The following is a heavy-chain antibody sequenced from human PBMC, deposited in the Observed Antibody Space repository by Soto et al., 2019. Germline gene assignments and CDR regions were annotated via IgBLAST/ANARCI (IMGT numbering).Heavy chain of an antibody. CDR2: ISYDGSNK. J-gene: IGHJ4*02. V-gene: IGHV3-30*18. CDR3: AKLSYYYSSGYSEVDY. D-gene: IGHD3-22*01. Sequence: GGSLRLSCAASGFTFSSYGMHWVRQAPGKGLEWVAVISYDGSNKYYADSVKGRFTISRDNSKNTLYLQMNSLRAEDTAVYYCAKLSYYYSSGYSEVDYWGQGTLVTVSS. CDR1: GFTFSSYG.